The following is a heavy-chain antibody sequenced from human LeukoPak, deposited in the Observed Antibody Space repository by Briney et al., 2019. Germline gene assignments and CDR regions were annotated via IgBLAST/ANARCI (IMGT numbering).Heavy chain of an antibody. J-gene: IGHJ4*02. CDR2: MYHSGST. CDR1: GYSITSGYY. CDR3: ARHYRGGYDSSGFDY. D-gene: IGHD3-22*01. V-gene: IGHV4-38-2*02. Sequence: RSSETLSLTCTVSGYSITSGYYWGWIRQPPGKGLEWIGSMYHSGSTYYNPSLKSRVTFSVDTSKNQFSLKLSSVTAADTAVYYCARHYRGGYDSSGFDYWGQGTLVTVSS.